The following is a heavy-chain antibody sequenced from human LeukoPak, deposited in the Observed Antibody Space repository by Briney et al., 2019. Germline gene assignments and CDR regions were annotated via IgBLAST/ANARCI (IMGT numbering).Heavy chain of an antibody. V-gene: IGHV4-59*08. CDR2: IYYSGST. Sequence: PSETLSLTCTVSGGSISSYYWSWIRRPPGKGLEWIGYIYYSGSTNYNPSLKSRVTISVDTSKNQFSLKLSSVTAADTAVYYCARLSYGSGSYSYFDYRGQGTLVTVSS. CDR1: GGSISSYY. D-gene: IGHD3-10*01. J-gene: IGHJ4*02. CDR3: ARLSYGSGSYSYFDY.